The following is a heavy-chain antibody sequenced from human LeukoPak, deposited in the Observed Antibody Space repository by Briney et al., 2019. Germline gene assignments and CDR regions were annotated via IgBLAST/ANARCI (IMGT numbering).Heavy chain of an antibody. Sequence: GGSLRLSCAASGFTFSDYYMSWIRQAPEKGLEWVSYISSSGSTIYYADSVKGRFTISRDNAKNSLYLQMNSLRAEDTAVYYSARRGYYDILTGYYPEPLYYFDYWGQGTLVTVSS. J-gene: IGHJ4*02. D-gene: IGHD3-9*01. CDR2: ISSSGSTI. V-gene: IGHV3-11*04. CDR3: ARRGYYDILTGYYPEPLYYFDY. CDR1: GFTFSDYY.